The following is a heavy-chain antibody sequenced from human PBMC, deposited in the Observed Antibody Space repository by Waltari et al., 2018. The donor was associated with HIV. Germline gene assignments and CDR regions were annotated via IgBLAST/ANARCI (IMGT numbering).Heavy chain of an antibody. D-gene: IGHD3-22*01. J-gene: IGHJ4*02. V-gene: IGHV3-49*04. CDR2: MRSKGYGGTT. CDR3: TKFSSGYYLADY. Sequence: EVKLVESGGGLVQPGRSLGLSCTSSGFTFGGYSMNWARQAPGKGLQWVGFMRSKGYGGTTEYAASVKGRCTISRDDFKSIAYLQINSLKPEDTAVYYCTKFSSGYYLADYWGQGTLVTVSS. CDR1: GFTFGGYS.